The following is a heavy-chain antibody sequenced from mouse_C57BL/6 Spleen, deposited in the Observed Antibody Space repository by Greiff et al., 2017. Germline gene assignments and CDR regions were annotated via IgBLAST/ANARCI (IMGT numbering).Heavy chain of an antibody. D-gene: IGHD2-4*01. V-gene: IGHV5-17*01. CDR3: ARRYYDYSLAY. J-gene: IGHJ3*01. CDR1: GFTFSDYG. Sequence: EVHLVESGGGLVKPGGSLKLSCAASGFTFSDYGMHWVRQAPEKGLEWVAYISSGSSTIYYADTVKGRFTISRDNAKNTLFLQMTSLRSEDTAMYYCARRYYDYSLAYWGQGTLVTVSA. CDR2: ISSGSSTI.